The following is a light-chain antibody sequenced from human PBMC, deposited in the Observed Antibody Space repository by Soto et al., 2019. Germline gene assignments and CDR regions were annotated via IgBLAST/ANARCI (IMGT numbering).Light chain of an antibody. CDR2: WSS. CDR1: QSVLWDSNNKNY. V-gene: IGKV4-1*01. J-gene: IGKJ4*01. Sequence: DIVMTQSPDSLTASLGERATINCKSSQSVLWDSNNKNYLAWYQLKPRPPSKLLISWSSARESGVPDRFSGSGSGPDFTLTISNLQAEDVASYYRQQYYDTPLTFGGGTKVEIK. CDR3: QQYYDTPLT.